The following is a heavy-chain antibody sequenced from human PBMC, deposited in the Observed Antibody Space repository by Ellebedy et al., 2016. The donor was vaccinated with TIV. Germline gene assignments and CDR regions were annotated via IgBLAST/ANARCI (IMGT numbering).Heavy chain of an antibody. CDR1: GVSVSGNY. CDR2: IFSSGST. J-gene: IGHJ4*02. V-gene: IGHV4-59*02. CDR3: ARTFTERLGGLTTHWVLDY. D-gene: IGHD4-11*01. Sequence: SETLSLTCNVSGVSVSGNYWSWIRQPPGRGLEWIGLIFSSGSTDYNPSLKSRVTISVDTSKNQFSLKLNSVTAADTAVYYCARTFTERLGGLTTHWVLDYWGQGTLVTAS.